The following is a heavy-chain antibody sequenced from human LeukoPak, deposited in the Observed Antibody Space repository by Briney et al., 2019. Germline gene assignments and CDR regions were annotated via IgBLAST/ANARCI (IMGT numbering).Heavy chain of an antibody. Sequence: SETLSLTFTVSGGSISSYYWSWIRQPPGKGLEWIGYIYYSGSTNYNPSLKSRVTISVDTSKNQFSLKLSSVTAADTAVYYCARDGFWGHAFDIWGQGTMVTVSS. CDR2: IYYSGST. CDR3: ARDGFWGHAFDI. D-gene: IGHD7-27*01. CDR1: GGSISSYY. V-gene: IGHV4-59*01. J-gene: IGHJ3*02.